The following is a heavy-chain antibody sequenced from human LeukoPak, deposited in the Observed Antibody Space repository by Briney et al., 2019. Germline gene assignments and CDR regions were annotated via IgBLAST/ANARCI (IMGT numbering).Heavy chain of an antibody. J-gene: IGHJ3*02. D-gene: IGHD6-13*01. CDR1: GGSISSSSYY. CDR3: ARGHIAAAGTNAFDI. V-gene: IGHV4-39*01. CDR2: IYYSGST. Sequence: PSETLSLTCTVSGGSISSSSYYWGWIHQPPGKGLEWIGSIYYSGSTYYNPSLKSRVTISVDTSKNQFSLKLSSVTAADTAVYYCARGHIAAAGTNAFDIWGQGTMVTVSS.